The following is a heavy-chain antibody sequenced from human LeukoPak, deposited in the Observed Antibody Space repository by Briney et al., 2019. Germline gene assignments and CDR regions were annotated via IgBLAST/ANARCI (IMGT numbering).Heavy chain of an antibody. D-gene: IGHD2-15*01. J-gene: IGHJ3*02. V-gene: IGHV4-39*07. CDR3: ARDSVVVAAMDAFDI. CDR1: GGSISSSSYY. Sequence: PSETLSLTCTVSGGSISSSSYYWGWIRQPPGKGLEWIGSIYYSGSTYYNPSLKSRVTISVDTSKNQFSLKLSSVTAADTAVYYCARDSVVVAAMDAFDIWGQGTMVTVSS. CDR2: IYYSGST.